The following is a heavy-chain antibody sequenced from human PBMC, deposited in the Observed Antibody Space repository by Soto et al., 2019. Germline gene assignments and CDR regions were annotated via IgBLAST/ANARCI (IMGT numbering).Heavy chain of an antibody. CDR3: ARHGQLCSGGSCYSFDY. V-gene: IGHV4-59*08. CDR2: IYYSGST. J-gene: IGHJ4*02. CDR1: GGSISSYY. D-gene: IGHD2-15*01. Sequence: SETLSLTCTVSGGSISSYYWSWIRQPPGKGLEWIGYIYYSGSTNYNPSLKSRVTISVDTSKNQFSLKLSSVTAADTAVHYCARHGQLCSGGSCYSFDYWGQGTLVTVSS.